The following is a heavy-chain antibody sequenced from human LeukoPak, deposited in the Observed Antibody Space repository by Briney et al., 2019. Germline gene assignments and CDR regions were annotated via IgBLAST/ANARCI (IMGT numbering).Heavy chain of an antibody. D-gene: IGHD3-9*01. CDR2: IYYSGST. CDR1: GGSVSSGSYY. V-gene: IGHV4-61*01. CDR3: ARDIYDILTGSIYGMDV. Sequence: SETLSLTCTVSGGSVSSGSYYWSWIRQPPEKGLEWIGYIYYSGSTNYNPSLKSRVTISVDTSKNQFSLKLSSVTAADTAVYYCARDIYDILTGSIYGMDVWGKGTTVTVSS. J-gene: IGHJ6*04.